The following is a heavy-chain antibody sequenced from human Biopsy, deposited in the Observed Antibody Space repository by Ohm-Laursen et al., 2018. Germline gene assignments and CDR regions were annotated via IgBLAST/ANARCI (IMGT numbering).Heavy chain of an antibody. CDR2: SIPLFNTA. J-gene: IGHJ2*01. V-gene: IGHV1-69*06. D-gene: IGHD3-22*01. Sequence: SVKVSCKASGGTFTNHAVGWVRQAPGQGLEWVGSSIPLFNTANYADKFQGRVTLTADKSTTTAYMELSSLRSEDTDIYYCARFPLGAYDDSGSYRAVEHWYFDLWGRGTLVTVSS. CDR3: ARFPLGAYDDSGSYRAVEHWYFDL. CDR1: GGTFTNHA.